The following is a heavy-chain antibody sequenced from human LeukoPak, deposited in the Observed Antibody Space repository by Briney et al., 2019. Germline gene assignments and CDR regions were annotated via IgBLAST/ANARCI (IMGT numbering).Heavy chain of an antibody. V-gene: IGHV4-39*01. CDR1: GGSISSSSYC. CDR2: IYYSGST. CDR3: ARRGATSGY. D-gene: IGHD1-26*01. Sequence: PSETLSLTCTVSGGSISSSSYCWGWIRQPPGKGLEWIGSIYYSGSTYYNPSLKSRVTISVDTSKNQFSLKLSSVTAADTAVYYCARRGATSGYWGQGTLVTVSS. J-gene: IGHJ4*02.